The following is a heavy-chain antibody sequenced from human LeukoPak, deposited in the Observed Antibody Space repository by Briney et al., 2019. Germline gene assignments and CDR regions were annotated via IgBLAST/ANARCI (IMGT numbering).Heavy chain of an antibody. J-gene: IGHJ4*02. CDR2: ISGSDGST. V-gene: IGHV3-23*01. CDR1: GCTFSSYA. CDR3: AKAMVRGVIGSQFDY. Sequence: GGSLRLSCAASGCTFSSYAMRWVRQAPGKGLEWVSAISGSDGSTYYADSVKGRFTISRDNSKNTLYLQMNSLRAEDTAIYYCAKAMVRGVIGSQFDYWGQGTLVTVSS. D-gene: IGHD3-10*01.